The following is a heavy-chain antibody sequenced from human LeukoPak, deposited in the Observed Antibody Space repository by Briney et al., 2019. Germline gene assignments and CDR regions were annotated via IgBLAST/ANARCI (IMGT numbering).Heavy chain of an antibody. Sequence: GGSLRLSCAASGFTFSTYSMTWVRQAPGKGMEWVSSISVSGDYTYFADSVKGRFTISRDNAKNSLYLQMNSLRAEDTAVYYCARGFVEVDPWGQGTLVTVSS. V-gene: IGHV3-21*01. CDR1: GFTFSTYS. D-gene: IGHD3-3*01. J-gene: IGHJ5*02. CDR3: ARGFVEVDP. CDR2: ISVSGDYT.